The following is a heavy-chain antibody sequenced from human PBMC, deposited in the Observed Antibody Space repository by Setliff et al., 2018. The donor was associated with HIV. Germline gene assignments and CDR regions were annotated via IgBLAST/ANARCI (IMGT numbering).Heavy chain of an antibody. V-gene: IGHV3-21*01. J-gene: IGHJ3*02. Sequence: PGGSLRLSCAASGFTFSSYSMNWVRQAPGKGLEWVSSISSSSSYIYYADSVKGRFTISRDNAKNSLYLQMNSLRAEDTAVYYCARDRRYYDSSGYYPGDAFDIWGQGTMVTVSS. CDR3: ARDRRYYDSSGYYPGDAFDI. CDR2: ISSSSSYI. CDR1: GFTFSSYS. D-gene: IGHD3-22*01.